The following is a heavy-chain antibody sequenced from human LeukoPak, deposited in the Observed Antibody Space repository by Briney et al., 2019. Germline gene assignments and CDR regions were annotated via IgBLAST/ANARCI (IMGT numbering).Heavy chain of an antibody. CDR3: ARRNDYGDYFAWAFFDY. Sequence: SETLSLTCAVYGGSFSGYYWTWIRQPPGKGLEWIGEINHSGSTNYNPSLKSRVTISVDTSKNQFSLKLSSVTAADTAVYYCARRNDYGDYFAWAFFDYWGQGTLVTVSS. V-gene: IGHV4-34*01. D-gene: IGHD4-17*01. J-gene: IGHJ4*02. CDR2: INHSGST. CDR1: GGSFSGYY.